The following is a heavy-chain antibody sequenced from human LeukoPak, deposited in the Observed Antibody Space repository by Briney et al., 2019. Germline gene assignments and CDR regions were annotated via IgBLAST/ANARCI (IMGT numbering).Heavy chain of an antibody. V-gene: IGHV4-34*01. D-gene: IGHD2-2*01. CDR3: ARDQSSWFDP. Sequence: SETLSLTCAVYGGSFSGYFWTWIRQPPGKGLEWIGEINPSGSTNYNPSLKSRVTISVDTSKNQFSLKLSSVTAADTAVYYCARDQSSWFDPWGQGTLVTVSS. CDR2: INPSGST. CDR1: GGSFSGYF. J-gene: IGHJ5*02.